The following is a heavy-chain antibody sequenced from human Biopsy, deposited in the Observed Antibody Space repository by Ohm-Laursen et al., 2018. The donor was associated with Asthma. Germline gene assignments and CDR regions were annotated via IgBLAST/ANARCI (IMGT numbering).Heavy chain of an antibody. J-gene: IGHJ4*02. CDR3: AKGPEYVRSSGALDY. V-gene: IGHV1-69*15. D-gene: IGHD2-2*01. CDR2: IIPIFGPT. Sequence: SSVKVSCKASGDSFSNYAISWVRQAPGQGLEWMGRIIPIFGPTNYAQKFQGRVTISADDSTSTAYMELSSLSSEDTALYYCAKGPEYVRSSGALDYWGQGTLVTVSS. CDR1: GDSFSNYA.